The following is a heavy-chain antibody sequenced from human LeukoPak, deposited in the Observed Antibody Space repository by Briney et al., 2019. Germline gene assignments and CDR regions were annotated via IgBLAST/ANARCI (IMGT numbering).Heavy chain of an antibody. CDR1: GGSISSGGYS. CDR3: ARGIRYAALDY. J-gene: IGHJ4*02. D-gene: IGHD2-2*01. Sequence: SQTLSLTCAVSGGSISSGGYSWSWIRQPPGKGLEWIGYIYHSGSTYYNPSLKSRVTISVDTSKNQFSLKLSSVTAADTAVYYCARGIRYAALDYWGQGTLVTVSS. V-gene: IGHV4-30-2*01. CDR2: IYHSGST.